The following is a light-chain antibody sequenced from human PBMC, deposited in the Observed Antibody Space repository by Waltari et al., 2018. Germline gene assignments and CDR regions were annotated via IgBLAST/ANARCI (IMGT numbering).Light chain of an antibody. CDR3: QQSYNNPLT. Sequence: DIQMTQSPSSLSAFVGDRVTITCRASQIISNYLNWYQQKPGKAPKLLIYAASSLQSGVPLGFSGSGSGTDFSLTISSLQPEDFGTYYCQQSYNNPLTFGGGTRVEIK. J-gene: IGKJ4*01. V-gene: IGKV1-39*01. CDR1: QIISNY. CDR2: AAS.